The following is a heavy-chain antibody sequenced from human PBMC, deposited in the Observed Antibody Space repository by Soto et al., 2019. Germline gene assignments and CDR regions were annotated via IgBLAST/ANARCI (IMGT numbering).Heavy chain of an antibody. CDR1: GGTFSSYA. CDR3: ARDRWSSSLAYLDY. CDR2: IIPIFGTA. D-gene: IGHD6-6*01. Sequence: SVKVSCKASGGTFSSYAISWVRQAPGQGPEWMGGIIPIFGTANYAQKFQGRVTITADESTSTAYMELSSLRSEDTAVYYCARDRWSSSLAYLDYWGQGTLVTVSS. V-gene: IGHV1-69*13. J-gene: IGHJ4*02.